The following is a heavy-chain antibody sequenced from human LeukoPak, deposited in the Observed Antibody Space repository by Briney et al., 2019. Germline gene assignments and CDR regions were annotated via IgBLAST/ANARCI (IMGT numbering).Heavy chain of an antibody. Sequence: PGGSLRLSCAASGFSVSSNYMSWVRQAPGKGLEWVSVIYNSGTTKYADSVKGRFTIGRDNSKNTLYLQMNSLRAEDTAVYYCARGWERWDYWGQGTLVTVSS. CDR1: GFSVSSNY. V-gene: IGHV3-53*01. J-gene: IGHJ4*02. CDR2: IYNSGTT. CDR3: ARGWERWDY. D-gene: IGHD1-26*01.